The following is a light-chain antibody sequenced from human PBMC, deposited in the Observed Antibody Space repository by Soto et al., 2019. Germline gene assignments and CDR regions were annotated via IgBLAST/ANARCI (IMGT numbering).Light chain of an antibody. Sequence: QPVLTQSPSASAPLGASVELTCTLSSGYSSHAIAWHQQQPEKGPRYLMKVNSDGSHTKGDGIPDRFSGSSSGAERSLTISSLQSEDEADYYCQTWGTGFHVFGTGTKLTVL. CDR1: SGYSSHA. V-gene: IGLV4-69*01. CDR3: QTWGTGFHV. CDR2: VNSDGSH. J-gene: IGLJ1*01.